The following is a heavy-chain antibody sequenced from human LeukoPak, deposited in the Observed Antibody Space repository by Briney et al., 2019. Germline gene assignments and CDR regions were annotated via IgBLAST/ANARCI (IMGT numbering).Heavy chain of an antibody. CDR1: GGSFSGYY. V-gene: IGHV4-34*01. CDR3: ARGLWFGDENPPYFDY. Sequence: PSGTLSLTCAVYGGSFSGYYWSWIRQPPGKGLEWIGEINHSGSTNYNPSLKSRVTISVDTSKNQFSLKLSSVTAADTAVYYCARGLWFGDENPPYFDYWGQGTLVTVSS. D-gene: IGHD3-10*01. J-gene: IGHJ4*02. CDR2: INHSGST.